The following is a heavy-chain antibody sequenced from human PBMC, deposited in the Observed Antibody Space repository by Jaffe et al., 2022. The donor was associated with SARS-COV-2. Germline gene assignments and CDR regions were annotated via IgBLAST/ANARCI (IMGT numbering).Heavy chain of an antibody. CDR3: ARDQSPKDGYNLEGDYYFDY. CDR1: GGSISSYY. V-gene: IGHV4-59*01. J-gene: IGHJ4*02. CDR2: IYYSGST. D-gene: IGHD5-12*01. Sequence: QVQLQESGPGLVKPSETLSLTCTVSGGSISSYYWSWIRQPPGKGLEWIGYIYYSGSTNYNPSLKSRVTISVDTSKNQFSLKLSSVTAADTAVYYCARDQSPKDGYNLEGDYYFDYWGQGTLVTVSS.